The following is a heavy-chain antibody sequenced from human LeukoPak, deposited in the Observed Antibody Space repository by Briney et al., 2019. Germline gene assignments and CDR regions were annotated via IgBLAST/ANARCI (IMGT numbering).Heavy chain of an antibody. CDR2: ISSSSSSYI. D-gene: IGHD2-2*01. CDR3: ARDPHCSSTSCYDY. CDR1: GFTFSSYS. V-gene: IGHV3-21*01. J-gene: IGHJ4*02. Sequence: GGSLRLSCAASGFTFSSYSMNWVRQAPGKGLEWVSSISSSSSSYIYYADSVKGRFTISRDNAKNSLYLQMHSLRAEDTAVYYCARDPHCSSTSCYDYWGQGTLVTVSS.